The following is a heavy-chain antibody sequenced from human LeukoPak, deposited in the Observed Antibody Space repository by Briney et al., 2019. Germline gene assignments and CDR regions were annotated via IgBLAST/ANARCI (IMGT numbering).Heavy chain of an antibody. CDR2: ISRGSDNL. D-gene: IGHD3-10*02. CDR3: AELGITMIGGV. V-gene: IGHV3-21*01. J-gene: IGHJ6*04. Sequence: GGSLRLSCAVSGFTFSGYTMNWVRQAPGKGLEWVSSISRGSDNLYYADSLKGRITISRDNAKNSLYLQMNSLRAEDTAVYYCAELGITMIGGVWGKGTTVTISS. CDR1: GFTFSGYT.